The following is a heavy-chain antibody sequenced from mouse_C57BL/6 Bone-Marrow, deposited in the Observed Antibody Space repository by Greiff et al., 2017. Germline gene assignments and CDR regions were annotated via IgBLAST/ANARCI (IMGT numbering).Heavy chain of an antibody. V-gene: IGHV1-81*01. J-gene: IGHJ3*01. CDR3: ARYSYGSTPFAY. D-gene: IGHD1-1*01. Sequence: QVQLKQSGAELARPGASVKLSCKASGYTFTSYGISWVKQRTGQGLEWIGEIYPRSGNTYYNEKFKGKATLTADKSSSTAYMELRSLASEDSAVYFCARYSYGSTPFAYWGQGTLVTVSA. CDR1: GYTFTSYG. CDR2: IYPRSGNT.